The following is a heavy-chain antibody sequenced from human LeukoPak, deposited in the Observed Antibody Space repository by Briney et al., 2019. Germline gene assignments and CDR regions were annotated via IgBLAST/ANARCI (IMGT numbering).Heavy chain of an antibody. D-gene: IGHD2-2*03. Sequence: GGSLRLSCEGSGFTFSNYWMGWVRQAPGKGLQWVANIKTDGSEKYYVDSVKGRFTISRDNAKNSLYLQMNSLRAEDTAVYYCAAGYCSGTNCAFNNWGQGTLVAVSS. V-gene: IGHV3-7*01. CDR3: AAGYCSGTNCAFNN. CDR2: IKTDGSEK. CDR1: GFTFSNYW. J-gene: IGHJ4*02.